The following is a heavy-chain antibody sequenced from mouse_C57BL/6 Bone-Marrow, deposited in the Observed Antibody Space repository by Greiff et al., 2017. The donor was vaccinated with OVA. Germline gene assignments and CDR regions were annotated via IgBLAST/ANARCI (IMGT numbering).Heavy chain of an antibody. CDR2: IDPETGGT. Sequence: VQLVESGAELVRPGASVTLSCKASGYTFTDYEMHWVKQTPVHGLEWIGAIDPETGGTAYNQKFKGKAILTADKSSSTAYMELRSLTSEDSAVYYCTRDSSGYGYWGQGTTLTVSS. CDR1: GYTFTDYE. CDR3: TRDSSGYGY. J-gene: IGHJ2*01. V-gene: IGHV1-15*01. D-gene: IGHD3-2*02.